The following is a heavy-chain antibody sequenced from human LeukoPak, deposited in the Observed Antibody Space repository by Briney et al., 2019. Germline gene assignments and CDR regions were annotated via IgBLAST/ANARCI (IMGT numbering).Heavy chain of an antibody. V-gene: IGHV3-7*01. CDR2: IKQDGSEK. CDR1: GFTFSSYW. D-gene: IGHD5-12*01. CDR3: ARSLSGYDPLSAF. Sequence: GGSLRLSCAASGFTFSSYWMSWVRQAPGKGLEWVAFIKQDGSEKDYLDSVKGRFTISRDNVKNSLYLQMNSLRAEDTAVYYCARSLSGYDPLSAFWGQGTLVTVSS. J-gene: IGHJ1*01.